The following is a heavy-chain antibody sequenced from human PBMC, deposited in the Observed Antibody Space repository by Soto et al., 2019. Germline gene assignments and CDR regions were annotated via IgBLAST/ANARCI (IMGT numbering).Heavy chain of an antibody. V-gene: IGHV4-39*01. CDR3: ASPKIAFYNWFDP. CDR2: IYYSGST. J-gene: IGHJ5*02. Sequence: SETLSLTCTVSGGSISSSSYYWGWIRPPPGKGLEWIGSIYYSGSTYYNPSLKSRVTISVDTSKNQFSLKLSSVTAADTAVYYCASPKIAFYNWFDPWGPGTLVTVSS. D-gene: IGHD3-3*02. CDR1: GGSISSSSYY.